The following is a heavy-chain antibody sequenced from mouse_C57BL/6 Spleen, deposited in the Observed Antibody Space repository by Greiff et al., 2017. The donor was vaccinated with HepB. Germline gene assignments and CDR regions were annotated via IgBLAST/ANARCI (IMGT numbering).Heavy chain of an antibody. CDR1: GFTFSDYG. CDR3: ARVYSLLDY. J-gene: IGHJ4*01. Sequence: EVKLVESGGGLVKPGGSLKLSCAASGFTFSDYGMHWVRQAPEKGLEWVAYISSGSSTIYYADTVKGRFTISRDNAKNTLFLQMTSLRSEDTAMYYCARVYSLLDYWGQGTSVTVSS. CDR2: ISSGSSTI. D-gene: IGHD2-1*01. V-gene: IGHV5-17*01.